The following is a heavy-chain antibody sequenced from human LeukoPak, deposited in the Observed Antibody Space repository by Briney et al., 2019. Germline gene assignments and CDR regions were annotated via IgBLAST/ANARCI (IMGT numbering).Heavy chain of an antibody. CDR2: IYYIGNT. V-gene: IGHV4-59*01. CDR3: VRSPIGGSGWEI. CDR1: GGSITNYY. D-gene: IGHD6-19*01. J-gene: IGHJ4*02. Sequence: SETLSLTCTVSGGSITNYYWSWFRQPPGKGLEWIGYIYYIGNTNYNPSLKSRVTILLDTSKNQFSLKLSSVTAADTAVYFCVRSPIGGSGWEIWGQGSLVTVSS.